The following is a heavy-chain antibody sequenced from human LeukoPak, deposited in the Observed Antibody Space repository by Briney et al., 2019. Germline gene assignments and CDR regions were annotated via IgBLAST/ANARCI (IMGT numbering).Heavy chain of an antibody. V-gene: IGHV3-23*01. J-gene: IGHJ4*02. Sequence: GGSVRLFCAASGVPLCNFGVRRVPPATREGVVWGSANSGSGRDAYYADSVKGRFTISRDNSKNTLHLQMNSLRAEDTAVYYCAKDWRADSSGSFDYWGQGTLVIVSS. CDR2: NSGSGRDA. D-gene: IGHD3-22*01. CDR3: AKDWRADSSGSFDY. CDR1: GVPLCNFG.